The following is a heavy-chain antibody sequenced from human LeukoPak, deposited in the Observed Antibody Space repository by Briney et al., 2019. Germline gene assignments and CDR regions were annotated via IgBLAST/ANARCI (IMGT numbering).Heavy chain of an antibody. CDR3: ARDRVITIFGVVHDAFDI. CDR2: IYYSGST. J-gene: IGHJ3*02. V-gene: IGHV4-59*12. Sequence: PSETLSLTCTVSGASINSYYWNWIRQPPGKGLEWIGYIYYSGSTNYNPSLKSRVTTSVDTSKHQFSLKLSSVTAADTAVYYCARDRVITIFGVVHDAFDIWGQGTMVTVSS. CDR1: GASINSYY. D-gene: IGHD3-3*01.